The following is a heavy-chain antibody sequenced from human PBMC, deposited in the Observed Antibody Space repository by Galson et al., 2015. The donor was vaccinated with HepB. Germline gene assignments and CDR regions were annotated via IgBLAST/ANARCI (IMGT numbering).Heavy chain of an antibody. D-gene: IGHD4-17*01. CDR3: ARGYGDHFDY. V-gene: IGHV1-2*02. CDR2: INPNSGGT. Sequence: SVKVSCKASGYTFSGYYMHWVRQAPGQGLEWMGWINPNSGGTNYAQKFQGRVTMTSDTSISTTYMDLSRLTSDDTALYYCARGYGDHFDYWGQGTLVTVSS. J-gene: IGHJ4*02. CDR1: GYTFSGYY.